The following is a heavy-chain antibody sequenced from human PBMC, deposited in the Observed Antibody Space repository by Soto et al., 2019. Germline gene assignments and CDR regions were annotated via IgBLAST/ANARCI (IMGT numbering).Heavy chain of an antibody. V-gene: IGHV4-59*08. J-gene: IGHJ6*02. CDR2: IMYSGYS. CDR1: GDSLTNYY. Sequence: QGQLQESGPGLVKPSETLSLTCTVSGDSLTNYYCSWFRQHPGKGLEWIGYIMYSGYSAYNLSLKRRVTMSMDTSKTQFSLMLESVTATDTAVYYCARHGFGPLHGLVDVWCQGTTVIVSS. CDR3: ARHGFGPLHGLVDV. D-gene: IGHD3-10*01.